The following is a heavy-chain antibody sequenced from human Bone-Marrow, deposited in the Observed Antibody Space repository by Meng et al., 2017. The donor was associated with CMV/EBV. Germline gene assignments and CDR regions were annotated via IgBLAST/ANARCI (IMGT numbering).Heavy chain of an antibody. Sequence: NSYENNWVRQATGQGVEGMRWMNHNSGNTGYAQKFHGRVTITRNTSISTAYMELNSLRAEDTAVYYCARGYLYRGSDQDDALRVDNWGQGTLVTVSS. CDR2: MNHNSGNT. D-gene: IGHD1-26*01. CDR1: NSYE. CDR3: ARGYLYRGSDQDDALRVDN. V-gene: IGHV1-8*03. J-gene: IGHJ4*02.